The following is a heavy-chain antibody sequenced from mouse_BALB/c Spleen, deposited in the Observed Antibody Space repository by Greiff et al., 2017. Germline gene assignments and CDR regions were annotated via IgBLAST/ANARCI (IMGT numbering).Heavy chain of an antibody. J-gene: IGHJ2*01. CDR3: TREVYDYDAVFDY. V-gene: IGHV5-6-4*01. CDR2: ISSGGSYT. CDR1: GFTFSSYT. Sequence: DVKLVESGGGLVKPGGSLKLSCAASGFTFSSYTMSWVRQTPEKRLEWVATISSGGSYTYYPDSVKGRFTISRDNAKNTLYLQMSSLKSEDTAMYYCTREVYDYDAVFDYWGQGTTLTVSS. D-gene: IGHD2-4*01.